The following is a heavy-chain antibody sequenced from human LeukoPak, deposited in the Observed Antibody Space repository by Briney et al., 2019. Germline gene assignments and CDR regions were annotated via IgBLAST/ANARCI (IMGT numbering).Heavy chain of an antibody. CDR3: AKDLIAVGDGYYFDY. CDR1: GLTFSNYA. J-gene: IGHJ4*02. V-gene: IGHV3-23*01. D-gene: IGHD6-19*01. CDR2: VSRSGDST. Sequence: PGGSLRLSCAASGLTFSNYAMTGVRQAPGKGLEWVSAVSRSGDSTYYADSVKGRFTISRDNSKNTLYLQMGSLRAEDTALYYCAKDLIAVGDGYYFDYWGQGTLVTVSS.